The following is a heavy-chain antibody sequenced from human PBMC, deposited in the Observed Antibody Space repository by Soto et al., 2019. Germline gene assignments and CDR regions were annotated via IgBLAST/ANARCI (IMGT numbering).Heavy chain of an antibody. CDR3: ARDRSMIVVVPGY. CDR1: GFTFSSYA. V-gene: IGHV3-30*09. CDR2: ISYAGSNK. Sequence: QVQLVESGGGVVQPGRSLRLSCAASGFTFSSYAMHWVRQAPGKGREWVSFISYAGSNKFYADSVKGRFAISRDNSKKTVDRQMDSLRAEDTAVYYCARDRSMIVVVPGYWGQGTLVTVSS. J-gene: IGHJ4*02. D-gene: IGHD3-22*01.